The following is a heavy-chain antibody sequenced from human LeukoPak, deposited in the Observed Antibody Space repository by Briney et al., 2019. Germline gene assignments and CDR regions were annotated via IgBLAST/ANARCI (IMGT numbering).Heavy chain of an antibody. Sequence: PSETLSLTCTVSHGSISSFYWTWVRQPPEQGLEWIGYIYYTRTTGYNPSLKSRVTISVDTSKNQFSLKLSSVTAADTAVYYCARGYGRYFAYWGQGTLVTVSS. D-gene: IGHD5-18*01. J-gene: IGHJ4*02. V-gene: IGHV4-59*01. CDR2: IYYTRTT. CDR3: ARGYGRYFAY. CDR1: HGSISSFY.